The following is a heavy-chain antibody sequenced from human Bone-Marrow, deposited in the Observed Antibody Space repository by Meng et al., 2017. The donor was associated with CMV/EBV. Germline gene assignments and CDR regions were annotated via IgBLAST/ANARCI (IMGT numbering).Heavy chain of an antibody. CDR2: IIPILGIA. CDR1: GGTFSSYA. Sequence: SVKVSCKASGGTFSSYAISWVRQAPGQGLEWMGGIIPILGIANYAQKFQGRVTITADKSTSTAYMELSSLRSEDTAVYYCARDVEDCSSTSCYVAWFAPWGPGNLVTISS. J-gene: IGHJ5*02. CDR3: ARDVEDCSSTSCYVAWFAP. D-gene: IGHD2-2*01. V-gene: IGHV1-69*10.